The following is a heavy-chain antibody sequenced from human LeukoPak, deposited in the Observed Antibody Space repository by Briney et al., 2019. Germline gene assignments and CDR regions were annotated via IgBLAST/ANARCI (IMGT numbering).Heavy chain of an antibody. J-gene: IGHJ6*03. V-gene: IGHV3-30*02. CDR2: IRYDGSNK. D-gene: IGHD3-22*01. CDR1: GFTFSNYG. Sequence: GGSLRLSCAASGFTFSNYGMHWVRQAPGKGLEWVAFIRYDGSNKYYADSVKGRFTISRDNSKNTLYPQMNSLRAEDTAVYYCARHNDDSRGYAYWYYYYMDVWGKGTTVTISS. CDR3: ARHNDDSRGYAYWYYYYMDV.